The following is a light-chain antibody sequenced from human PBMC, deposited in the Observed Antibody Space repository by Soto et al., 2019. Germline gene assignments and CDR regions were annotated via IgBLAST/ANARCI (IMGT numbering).Light chain of an antibody. CDR1: SSNVSSNT. J-gene: IGLJ1*01. V-gene: IGLV1-44*01. CDR2: STD. CDR3: AAWDDRLNAPV. Sequence: QSVLTQPPSASGTPGQRVTISCSGSSSNVSSNTVNWYRQLPGTAPKLLIYSTDQRPSGVPDRFSGSRSGTSASLVISGLQSEDEADYYCAAWDDRLNAPVFGTGTKVTVL.